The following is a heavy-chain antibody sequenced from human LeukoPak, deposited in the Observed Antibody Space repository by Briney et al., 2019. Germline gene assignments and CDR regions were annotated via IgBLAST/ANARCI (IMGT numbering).Heavy chain of an antibody. V-gene: IGHV3-7*03. Sequence: GGSLRLSCAASGFTFSSYWMSWVRQAPGKGLEWLANIKQDGSEKYYVDSVKGRFTISRDNAKNSLYLQMNSLRAEDTAVYYCARDPISSSWFDYYYYGMDVWGQGTTVTVSS. CDR1: GFTFSSYW. CDR3: ARDPISSSWFDYYYYGMDV. D-gene: IGHD6-13*01. J-gene: IGHJ6*02. CDR2: IKQDGSEK.